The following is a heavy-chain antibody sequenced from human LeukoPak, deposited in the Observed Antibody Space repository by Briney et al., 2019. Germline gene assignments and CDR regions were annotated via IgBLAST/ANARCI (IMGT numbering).Heavy chain of an antibody. CDR2: INHLGST. CDR1: GFTFSSYS. V-gene: IGHV4-34*01. CDR3: ARLKQYSTSSRVGGMDV. J-gene: IGHJ6*03. D-gene: IGHD6-6*01. Sequence: GSLRLSCAASGFTFSSYSMNWIRQPPGKGLEWIGEINHLGSTNYNPSLKSRGTVSVDTSKNQVSLKVRSVTAADTAAYYCARLKQYSTSSRVGGMDVWGKGTTVTVSS.